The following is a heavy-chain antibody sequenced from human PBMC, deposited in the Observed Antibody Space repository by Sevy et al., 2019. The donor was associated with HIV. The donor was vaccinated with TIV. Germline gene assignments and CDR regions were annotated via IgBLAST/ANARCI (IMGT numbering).Heavy chain of an antibody. CDR1: GFTVSSNY. D-gene: IGHD3-10*01. V-gene: IGHV3-53*01. CDR2: IYSGGST. CDR3: ARGSGNGGPREAFDI. J-gene: IGHJ3*02. Sequence: GGSLRLSCAASGFTVSSNYMSWVRQAPGKGLEWVSVIYSGGSTYYADSVKGRFTISRDNSKNTLYLQMNSLRAEDTAVYYCARGSGNGGPREAFDIWGLGTMVTVSS.